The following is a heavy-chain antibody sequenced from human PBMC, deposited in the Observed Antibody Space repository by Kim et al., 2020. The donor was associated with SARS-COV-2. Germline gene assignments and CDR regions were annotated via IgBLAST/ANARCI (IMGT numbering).Heavy chain of an antibody. J-gene: IGHJ6*02. CDR3: LGVGRAGSDYYYGMDV. CDR2: IIPIFGTA. CDR1: GGTFSSYA. V-gene: IGHV1-69*13. Sequence: SVKVSCKASGGTFSSYAISWVRQAPGQGLEWMGGIIPIFGTANYAQKFQGRVTITADESTSTAYMELSSLRSEDTAVYYCLGVGRAGSDYYYGMDVWGQGTTVTVSS. D-gene: IGHD1-26*01.